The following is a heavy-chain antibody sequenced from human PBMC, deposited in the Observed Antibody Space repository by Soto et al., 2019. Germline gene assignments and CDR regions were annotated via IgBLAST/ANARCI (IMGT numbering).Heavy chain of an antibody. CDR2: MNPNSGNT. V-gene: IGHV1-8*01. Sequence: GASVTVSCKASVYTFTSYDINWVRQATGQGLEWMGWMNPNSGNTGYAQKFQGRVTMTRNTSISTAYMELSSLRSEDTAVYYCARESDFWSGYYSPFDYWGQGTLVTVSS. CDR3: ARESDFWSGYYSPFDY. D-gene: IGHD3-3*01. J-gene: IGHJ4*02. CDR1: VYTFTSYD.